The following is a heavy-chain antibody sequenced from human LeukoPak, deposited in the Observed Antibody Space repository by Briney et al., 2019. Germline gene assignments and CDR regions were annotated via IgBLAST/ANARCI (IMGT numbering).Heavy chain of an antibody. CDR2: ISSSSTYI. Sequence: KPGGSLRLSCTASGFTFSSYNMNWVRQAPGKGLEWVSSISSSSTYIYYADSVKGRFTISRDNAKNSLYLQMNSLRAEDTAVYYCANTVREKEGHYYDSSGSYGAFDIWGQGTMVTVSS. V-gene: IGHV3-21*01. D-gene: IGHD3-22*01. CDR3: ANTVREKEGHYYDSSGSYGAFDI. J-gene: IGHJ3*02. CDR1: GFTFSSYN.